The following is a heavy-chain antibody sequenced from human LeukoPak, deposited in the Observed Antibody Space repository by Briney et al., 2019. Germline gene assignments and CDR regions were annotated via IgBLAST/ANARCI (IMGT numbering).Heavy chain of an antibody. CDR2: IYSGGST. V-gene: IGHV3-53*01. Sequence: PGGSLRLSCAASGFTVSSNYMSWVREAPGKGLEWVSVIYSGGSTYYADSVKGRFTISRDNSKNTLYLQMNSLRAEDTAVYYCARLRAGYFDYWGQGTLVTVSS. CDR3: ARLRAGYFDY. J-gene: IGHJ4*02. CDR1: GFTVSSNY. D-gene: IGHD6-19*01.